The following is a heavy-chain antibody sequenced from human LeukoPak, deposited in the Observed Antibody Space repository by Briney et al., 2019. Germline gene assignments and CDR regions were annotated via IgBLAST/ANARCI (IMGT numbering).Heavy chain of an antibody. CDR1: GFTFSRNA. CDR3: ARPLDSSNNYFDY. V-gene: IGHV3-21*01. J-gene: IGHJ4*02. D-gene: IGHD6-13*01. CDR2: ISSSSNYM. Sequence: GGSLRLSCAASGFTFSRNAMNWVRQAPGKGLEWVSFISSSSNYMSYADSVKGRFTISRDNARNSLYLQMNSLRAEDTAVYYCARPLDSSNNYFDYWGQGTLVTVSA.